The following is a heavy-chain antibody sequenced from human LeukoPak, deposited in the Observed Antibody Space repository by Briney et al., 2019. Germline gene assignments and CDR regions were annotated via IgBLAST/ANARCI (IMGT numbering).Heavy chain of an antibody. CDR1: GFAFGSYY. Sequence: PGGSLRLSCAASGFAFGSYYMNWVRQAPGKGLEWVSYISSSGSTIYYADSVKGRFTISRDNAKNSLYLQMNSLRAEDTAVYYCARDGVNSYGYVDFDFWGQGTLVTVSS. D-gene: IGHD5-18*01. V-gene: IGHV3-48*03. J-gene: IGHJ4*02. CDR2: ISSSGSTI. CDR3: ARDGVNSYGYVDFDF.